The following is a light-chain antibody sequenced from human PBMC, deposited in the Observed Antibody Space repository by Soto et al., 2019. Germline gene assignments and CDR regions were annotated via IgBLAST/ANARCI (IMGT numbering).Light chain of an antibody. CDR1: SSDIGAYNY. V-gene: IGLV2-8*01. CDR2: EVS. Sequence: QSALTQPPSASGSPGQSVTISCPGTSSDIGAYNYVSWYQQYPGKAPKLMIYEVSKRPSGVPDRFSGSKSGNTASLTVSGLQAEEEADYYCTSYVGRDSCVFGGGTKVTVL. CDR3: TSYVGRDSCV. J-gene: IGLJ3*02.